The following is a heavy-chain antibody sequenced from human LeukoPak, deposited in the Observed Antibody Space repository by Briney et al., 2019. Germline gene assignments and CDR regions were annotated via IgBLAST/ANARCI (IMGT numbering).Heavy chain of an antibody. Sequence: GGSLRLSCAASGFTFSSYAMHWVRQAPGKGLEWVAFIRYDGSNKYYADSVKGRFTISRDNSKNTLYLQMNSLRAEDTAVYYCAKDGMYDFWNMFDYWGQGTLVTVSS. D-gene: IGHD3-3*01. CDR1: GFTFSSYA. CDR2: IRYDGSNK. J-gene: IGHJ4*02. CDR3: AKDGMYDFWNMFDY. V-gene: IGHV3-30*02.